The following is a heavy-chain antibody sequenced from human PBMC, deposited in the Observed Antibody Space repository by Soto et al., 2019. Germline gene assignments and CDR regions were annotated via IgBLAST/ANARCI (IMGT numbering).Heavy chain of an antibody. J-gene: IGHJ3*02. Sequence: VDLVESGGDLVKPGGSLRLSCVASGFMFTRSTMNWVRQAPGKGLEWVSSITSASDYIFYADSVKGRFTISRDNAKNSLYLQMNSPRAEDTAVYYCARVGTGSSTPLDIWGQGTMVTVSS. CDR2: ITSASDYI. V-gene: IGHV3-21*01. D-gene: IGHD3-9*01. CDR3: ARVGTGSSTPLDI. CDR1: GFMFTRST.